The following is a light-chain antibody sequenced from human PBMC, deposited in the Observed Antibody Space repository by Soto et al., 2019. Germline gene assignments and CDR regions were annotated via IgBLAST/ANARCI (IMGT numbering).Light chain of an antibody. Sequence: ENLLTQSPGTLSLSPGEGATLSCRASRGVSANYLAWYQQKPGQAPTLLIYGASIRAAGIPDRFSGSGSGTDFTLTIRRLGPEDFAVYYCQQYGSSPRTFGQGTKVDIK. CDR3: QQYGSSPRT. J-gene: IGKJ1*01. V-gene: IGKV3-20*01. CDR2: GAS. CDR1: RGVSANY.